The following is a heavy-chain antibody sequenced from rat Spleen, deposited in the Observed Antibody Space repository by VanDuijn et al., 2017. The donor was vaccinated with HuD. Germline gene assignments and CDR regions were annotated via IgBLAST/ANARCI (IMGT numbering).Heavy chain of an antibody. V-gene: IGHV5-19*01. D-gene: IGHD5-1*01. CDR2: ISPSGGST. CDR1: GFTFSNYG. CDR3: ATAQVGGRDY. J-gene: IGHJ2*01. Sequence: EVQLVESGGGLVQPSGSLKLSCAASGFTFSNYGMHWLRQAPTKGLEWVASISPSGGSTYYRDSVKGRFTISRDNAKRTLYLQVDSLRSEDTATYYCATAQVGGRDYWGQGVMVTVSS.